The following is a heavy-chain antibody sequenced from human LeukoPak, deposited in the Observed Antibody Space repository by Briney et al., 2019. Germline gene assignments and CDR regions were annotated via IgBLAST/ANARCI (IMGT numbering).Heavy chain of an antibody. CDR2: INQNGGQT. Sequence: PGGSLRLSCEASGFSFANHWMTWVRQAPGKGLEWVGDINQNGGQTYHLDSLKGRFTLSRDNAKNSLFLQLNSLRAEDTAVYYCVKNSGWYCLDYWGQGITVIVSS. CDR1: GFSFANHW. D-gene: IGHD6-13*01. CDR3: VKNSGWYCLDY. J-gene: IGHJ4*02. V-gene: IGHV3-7*03.